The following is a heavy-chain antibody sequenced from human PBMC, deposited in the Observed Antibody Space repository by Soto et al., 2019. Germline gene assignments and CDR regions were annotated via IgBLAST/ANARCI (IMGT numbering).Heavy chain of an antibody. J-gene: IGHJ4*02. CDR1: GYSISSGYY. D-gene: IGHD5-18*01. Sequence: SETRSLTCAVSGYSISSGYYWGWIRPPPGKGLEWIGSIYHSGSTYYNPSLKSRVTISVDTSKNQFSLKLSSVTAADTAVYYCALGEDTAMVGEYWGKGTMVIVSA. CDR2: IYHSGST. V-gene: IGHV4-38-2*01. CDR3: ALGEDTAMVGEY.